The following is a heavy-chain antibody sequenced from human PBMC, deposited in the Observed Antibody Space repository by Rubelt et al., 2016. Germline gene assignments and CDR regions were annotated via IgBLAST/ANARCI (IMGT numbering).Heavy chain of an antibody. CDR1: GFTFSSYA. CDR2: ISGSGGST. Sequence: GSLRLSCAASGFTFSSYAMSWVRQAPGKGLEWVSAISGSGGSTYYADSVKGRFTISRDNSKNTLYLQMNSLSAEDTAVYYCAKDRGHPDMATVTSGVCDYWGQGTLVTVSS. V-gene: IGHV3-23*01. CDR3: AKDRGHPDMATVTSGVCDY. J-gene: IGHJ4*02. D-gene: IGHD4-17*01.